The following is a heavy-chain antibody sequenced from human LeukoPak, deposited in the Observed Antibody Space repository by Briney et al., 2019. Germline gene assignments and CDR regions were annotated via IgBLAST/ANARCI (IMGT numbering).Heavy chain of an antibody. CDR1: GLTFSDYW. CDR2: IKGDGTEK. V-gene: IGHV3-7*01. J-gene: IGHJ4*02. CDR3: ATNWHYLFDY. D-gene: IGHD1-7*01. Sequence: GGSLRLSCAASGLTFSDYWMSWARQAPGKGLEWVANIKGDGTEKFYVDSVKGRFTISRDNAKNSLYLQMNSLRVEDTAVYYCATNWHYLFDYGGQGTLVTVSS.